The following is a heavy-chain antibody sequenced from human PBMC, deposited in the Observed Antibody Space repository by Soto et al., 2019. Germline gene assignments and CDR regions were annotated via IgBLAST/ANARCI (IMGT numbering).Heavy chain of an antibody. J-gene: IGHJ4*02. Sequence: QVQMVQSGAEVKEPGSSVKVSCKASGDTFRTYAINWVRQAPGQGLEWMGGIIPVFGTTDYAQKFQGRVTIVADESTTTAYMELRRLTSEDTAVYYCARGGMSVAGLIFWGQGTLVTVSS. CDR1: GDTFRTYA. V-gene: IGHV1-69*01. CDR2: IIPVFGTT. CDR3: ARGGMSVAGLIF. D-gene: IGHD6-19*01.